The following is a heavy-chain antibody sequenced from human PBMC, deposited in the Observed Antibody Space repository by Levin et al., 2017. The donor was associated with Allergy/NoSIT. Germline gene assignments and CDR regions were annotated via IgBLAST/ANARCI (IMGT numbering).Heavy chain of an antibody. CDR2: ISSSSSTI. CDR3: ARGEYDYVWGSYRNYYYYYMDV. CDR1: GFTFSSYS. Sequence: SCAASGFTFSSYSMNWVRQAPGKGLEWVSYISSSSSTIYYADSVKGRFTISRDNAKNSLYLQMNSLRAEDTAVYYCARGEYDYVWGSYRNYYYYYMDVWGKGTTVTVSS. J-gene: IGHJ6*03. V-gene: IGHV3-48*01. D-gene: IGHD3-16*02.